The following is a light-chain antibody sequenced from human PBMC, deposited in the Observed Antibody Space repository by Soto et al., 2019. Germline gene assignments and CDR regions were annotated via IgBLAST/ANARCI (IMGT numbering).Light chain of an antibody. CDR1: QSISSY. CDR3: QQRYSTPFT. Sequence: DIQMTQSPSSLSASVGDRVTITCRASQSISSYLNWYQQKPGKAPKLLIYAASSLQSGVPSRFSGSGSGTDFARTISSLQPEDFATYYCQQRYSTPFTFGPGTRLRIK. J-gene: IGKJ3*01. V-gene: IGKV1-39*01. CDR2: AAS.